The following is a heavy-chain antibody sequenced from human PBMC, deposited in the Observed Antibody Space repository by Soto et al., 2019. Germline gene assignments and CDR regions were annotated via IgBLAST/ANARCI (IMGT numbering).Heavy chain of an antibody. CDR1: GVSFSGYY. CDR3: ARQHVRGRDIVGAVEY. D-gene: IGHD2-15*01. J-gene: IGHJ4*02. CDR2: INYSGNT. V-gene: IGHV4-34*01. Sequence: TSETLSLTCAVYGVSFSGYYWSWIRQPPGKGLEWIGEINYSGNTNYNPSLKSRVSISVDASKNQLFLNMRSVTGADAAMDYCARQHVRGRDIVGAVEYWGQGXLVTVSS.